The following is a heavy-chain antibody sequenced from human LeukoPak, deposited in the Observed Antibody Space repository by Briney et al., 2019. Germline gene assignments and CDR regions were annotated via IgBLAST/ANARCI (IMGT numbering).Heavy chain of an antibody. D-gene: IGHD6-19*01. CDR2: ISGSGGST. CDR1: GFTVSSYA. V-gene: IGHV3-23*01. Sequence: GGSLRLSCAASGFTVSSYAMNWVRQAPGQGLALVSVISGSGGSTSYADSVNGWLTISGDNSTNTLYLQMKSLIAEDTAVDYCPKDIETIEVPSSGCPFVYWGQGTLVTVSS. CDR3: PKDIETIEVPSSGCPFVY. J-gene: IGHJ4*02.